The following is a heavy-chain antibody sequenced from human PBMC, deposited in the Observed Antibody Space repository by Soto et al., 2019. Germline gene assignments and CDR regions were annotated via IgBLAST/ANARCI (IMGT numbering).Heavy chain of an antibody. Sequence: QVQLVQSGAEVKKPGSSVKVSCKASGGTFSSYTISWGRQAPGQGLEWMGRIIPILGIANYAQKFQGRVTITADKSKSTAYMERSSLRSEDTAVYYCASPRYCSSTSCYQDDYYYYYYMDVWGKGTTVTVSS. CDR2: IIPILGIA. J-gene: IGHJ6*03. D-gene: IGHD2-2*01. V-gene: IGHV1-69*02. CDR3: ASPRYCSSTSCYQDDYYYYYYMDV. CDR1: GGTFSSYT.